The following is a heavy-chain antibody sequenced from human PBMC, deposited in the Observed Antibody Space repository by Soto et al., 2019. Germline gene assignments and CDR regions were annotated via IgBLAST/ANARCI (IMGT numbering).Heavy chain of an antibody. CDR2: ISAYNGNT. D-gene: IGHD3-16*01. CDR1: GYTFTNFG. Sequence: QVQLVQSGAEVKKPGASVKVSCKASGYTFTNFGISWVRQAPGQGLEWMGWISAYNGNTNYAQNFQGRVTITTDTSRSTAYMELRSLRSDATAVYYCARGGTPIDSWGQGTLVTVSS. CDR3: ARGGTPIDS. V-gene: IGHV1-18*01. J-gene: IGHJ4*02.